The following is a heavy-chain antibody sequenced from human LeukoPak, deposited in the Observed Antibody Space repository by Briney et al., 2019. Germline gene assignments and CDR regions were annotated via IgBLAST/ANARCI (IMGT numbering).Heavy chain of an antibody. CDR2: INPSGGST. V-gene: IGHV1-46*01. Sequence: ASVKLSCKASGYTFTSYYMHWVRQAPGQGLEWMGIINPSGGSTSYAQKFQGRVTMTRDMSTSTVYMELSSLRSEDTAVYYCARADSSHPYFIDYWGQGTLVTVSS. CDR1: GYTFTSYY. CDR3: ARADSSHPYFIDY. D-gene: IGHD2/OR15-2a*01. J-gene: IGHJ4*02.